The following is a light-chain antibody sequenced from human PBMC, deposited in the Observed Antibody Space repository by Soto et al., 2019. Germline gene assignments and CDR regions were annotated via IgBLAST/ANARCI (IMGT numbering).Light chain of an antibody. CDR2: EVN. V-gene: IGLV2-23*02. Sequence: QSALTQPASVSGSPGQSITISCTGTSGDVGTYKLVSWYQQHPGRAPKHIIFEVNKRPSGVSNRLSGSKSGNTASLAISGLQADDEADYHCCSYAGRSNVVCGGGTKVTVL. CDR3: CSYAGRSNVV. CDR1: SGDVGTYKL. J-gene: IGLJ2*01.